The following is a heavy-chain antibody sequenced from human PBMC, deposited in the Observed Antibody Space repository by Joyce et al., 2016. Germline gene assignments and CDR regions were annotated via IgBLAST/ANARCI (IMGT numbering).Heavy chain of an antibody. J-gene: IGHJ5*01. CDR1: GFSLNAAGAG. D-gene: IGHD3-3*01. Sequence: QITLKESGPTLVKPTQTLTLTCSFSGFSLNAAGAGVGWVRQPPGKALELLGIVYWDVDARYSPSLRNRLTIARDTSEDHVVLTLTNVDPVDTATYYCVRRRTFEDRLLEWHPDWFDSWGRGILVTVSP. CDR2: VYWDVDA. V-gene: IGHV2-5*02. CDR3: VRRRTFEDRLLEWHPDWFDS.